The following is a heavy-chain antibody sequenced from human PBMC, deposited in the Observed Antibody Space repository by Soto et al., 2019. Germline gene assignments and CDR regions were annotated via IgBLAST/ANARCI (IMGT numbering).Heavy chain of an antibody. V-gene: IGHV4-30-4*01. CDR2: IYYSGST. Sequence: SETLSLTCTVSGGSISSGDYYWSWIRQPPGKGLEWIGYIYYSGSTYYNPSLKSRVTISVDTSKNQFSLKLSSVTAADTAVYYCARNPLNYDILTGYPPSDYWGQGTLVTVSS. J-gene: IGHJ4*02. CDR3: ARNPLNYDILTGYPPSDY. CDR1: GGSISSGDYY. D-gene: IGHD3-9*01.